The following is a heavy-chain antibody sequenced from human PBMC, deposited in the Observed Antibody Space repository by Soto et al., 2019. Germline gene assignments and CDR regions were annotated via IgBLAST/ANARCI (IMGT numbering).Heavy chain of an antibody. V-gene: IGHV3-9*01. CDR2: ISWNSGSI. J-gene: IGHJ4*02. CDR1: GFIFDDYA. CDR3: AKDSSSSLLYFDS. D-gene: IGHD2-2*01. Sequence: EVQLVESGGNLVQPGRSLRLSCAASGFIFDDYAMHWVRQPPGKGLEWVSGISWNSGSIGYADSVKGRFTVSRDNAKKSLYLQMNSLRPEDTALYYYAKDSSSSLLYFDSWGQGTRVSVSS.